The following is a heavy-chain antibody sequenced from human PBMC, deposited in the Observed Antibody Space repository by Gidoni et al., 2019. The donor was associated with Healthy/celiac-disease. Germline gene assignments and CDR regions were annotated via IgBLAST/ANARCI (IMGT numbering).Heavy chain of an antibody. Sequence: EVQLVESGGGLVKPGGSLRLSCAASGFTFRNAWMSWVRQAPGKGLEWVGRIKSKTDGGTTDYAAPVKGRFTISRDYSKNTLYLQMNSLKTEDTAVYYCTTDYYYDSSGHDYWGQGTLVTVSS. CDR3: TTDYYYDSSGHDY. CDR2: IKSKTDGGTT. V-gene: IGHV3-15*01. D-gene: IGHD3-22*01. CDR1: GFTFRNAW. J-gene: IGHJ4*02.